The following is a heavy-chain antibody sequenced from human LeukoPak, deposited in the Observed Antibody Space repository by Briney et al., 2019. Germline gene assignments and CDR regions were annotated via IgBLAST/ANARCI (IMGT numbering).Heavy chain of an antibody. CDR3: AKDRYEALRGGYFDY. D-gene: IGHD3-16*01. CDR2: ISGSGGST. CDR1: GFTFSSYA. J-gene: IGHJ4*02. Sequence: GGSLRLSCAASGFTFSSYAMSWVRQAPGKGLGWVSAISGSGGSTYYADSVKGRFTISRDNSKNRLYLQMNSLRAEDTAVYYCAKDRYEALRGGYFDYWGQGTLVTVSS. V-gene: IGHV3-23*01.